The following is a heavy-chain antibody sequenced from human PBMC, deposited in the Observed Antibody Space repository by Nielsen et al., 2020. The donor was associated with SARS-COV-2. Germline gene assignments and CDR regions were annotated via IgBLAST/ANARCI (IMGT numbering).Heavy chain of an antibody. V-gene: IGHV4-39*07. D-gene: IGHD3-22*01. CDR3: ARVERVTMIVVVMQGYFQH. Sequence: WIRQPPGKGLEWIGSIYYSGSTYYNPSFKSRLTISIDTSKNQFSLKLSSVTAADTAVYYCARVERVTMIVVVMQGYFQHWGQGTLVTVSS. J-gene: IGHJ1*01. CDR2: IYYSGST.